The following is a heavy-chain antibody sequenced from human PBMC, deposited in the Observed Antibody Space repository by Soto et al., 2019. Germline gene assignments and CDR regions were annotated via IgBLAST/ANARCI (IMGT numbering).Heavy chain of an antibody. J-gene: IGHJ4*01. D-gene: IGHD6-19*01. CDR2: ITSSSSYI. V-gene: IGHV3-21*01. CDR3: ERDPGVSSCWYVEY. CDR1: GFTFSSHS. Sequence: PGGSLRLSCAASGFTFSSHSMNWVRQAPGKGLEWVSSITSSSSYINYADSVKGRFTISRDNAKTSLYLQMNSLRAEDTAVYYCERDPGVSSCWYVEYWGHGTLVTVSS.